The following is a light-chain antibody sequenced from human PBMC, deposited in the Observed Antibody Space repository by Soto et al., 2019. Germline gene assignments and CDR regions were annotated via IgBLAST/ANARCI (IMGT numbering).Light chain of an antibody. V-gene: IGKV1-27*01. Sequence: DLQMTQFPSSLSASVGDRVTITCRASQDIRTFLAWYQQRPGKVPKLLIYAASTLQSGVPSRFSGSGSGTDFTLIISSLQREDVATYYCQKYNIAPWTFGPGTMVEI. CDR1: QDIRTF. CDR3: QKYNIAPWT. J-gene: IGKJ1*01. CDR2: AAS.